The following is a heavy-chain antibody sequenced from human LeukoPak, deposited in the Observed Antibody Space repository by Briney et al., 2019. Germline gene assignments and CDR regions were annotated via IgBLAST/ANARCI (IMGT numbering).Heavy chain of an antibody. J-gene: IGHJ2*01. Sequence: SETPSLTCTVSGGSISGYYWSWLRQSPGRGLEWIGYIYHSGFSHYNPSLRSRLTISVDTSRNQFSLKLTSATAADTAIYYCARDQRCSRYDGGCDQWYFDLWGRGTLVTVSS. CDR1: GGSISGYY. CDR2: IYHSGFS. V-gene: IGHV4-59*01. CDR3: ARDQRCSRYDGGCDQWYFDL. D-gene: IGHD5-12*01.